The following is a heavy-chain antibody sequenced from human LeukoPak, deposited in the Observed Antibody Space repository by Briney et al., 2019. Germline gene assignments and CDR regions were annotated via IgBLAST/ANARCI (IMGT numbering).Heavy chain of an antibody. D-gene: IGHD6-13*01. J-gene: IGHJ4*02. CDR1: GYTFTGYY. CDR2: INPNSGGT. V-gene: IGHV1-2*02. CDR3: ARPAAISYSSSWYDY. Sequence: GASVKVSCKASGYTFTGYYMHWVRQAPGQGLEWMGWINPNSGGTNYAQKFQGRVTMTRDTSISTAYMELSRLRSDDTAVYYCARPAAISYSSSWYDYWGQGTLVTVSS.